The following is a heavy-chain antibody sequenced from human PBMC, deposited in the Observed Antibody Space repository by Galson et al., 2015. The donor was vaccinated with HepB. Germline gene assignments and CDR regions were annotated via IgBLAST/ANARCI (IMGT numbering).Heavy chain of an antibody. Sequence: SLRLSCAASGFTFSSYSMNWVRQAPGKGLEWVSSISSSSYIYYADSVKGRFTISRDNAKNSLYLQMNSLRAEDTAVYYCARRGDGGSGSYYNAEYFQHWGQGTLVTVSS. V-gene: IGHV3-21*01. CDR3: ARRGDGGSGSYYNAEYFQH. CDR1: GFTFSSYS. J-gene: IGHJ1*01. D-gene: IGHD3-10*01. CDR2: ISSSSYI.